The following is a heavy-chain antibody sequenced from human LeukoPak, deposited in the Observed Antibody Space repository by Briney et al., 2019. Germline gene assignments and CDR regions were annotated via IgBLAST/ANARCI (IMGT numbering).Heavy chain of an antibody. J-gene: IGHJ2*01. Sequence: GGSLRLSCAASGFTFSSYSMNWVRQAPGKGLEWVSSISNSSSSIYYADSMKGRFTVSRNNAKNSLYLQMNSLIAEDTAVYYGARENYYTSGSFSYWYFDLWGQGTLVTVSS. CDR1: GFTFSSYS. CDR2: ISNSSSSI. V-gene: IGHV3-21*01. D-gene: IGHD3-10*01. CDR3: ARENYYTSGSFSYWYFDL.